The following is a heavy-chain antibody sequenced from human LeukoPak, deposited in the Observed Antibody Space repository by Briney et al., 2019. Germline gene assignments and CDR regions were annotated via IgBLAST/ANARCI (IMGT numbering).Heavy chain of an antibody. V-gene: IGHV3-74*01. CDR1: GFSFSSSW. Sequence: GGSLRLSCAASGFSFSSSWMHWVRQAPGTGLVWVSRINSDGSTTNYADSVKGRFTISRDNSKNTLYLQMNSLRAEDTAVYYCANGYYYGSGSYYKEAFDIWGQGTMVTVSS. D-gene: IGHD3-10*01. CDR3: ANGYYYGSGSYYKEAFDI. J-gene: IGHJ3*02. CDR2: INSDGSTT.